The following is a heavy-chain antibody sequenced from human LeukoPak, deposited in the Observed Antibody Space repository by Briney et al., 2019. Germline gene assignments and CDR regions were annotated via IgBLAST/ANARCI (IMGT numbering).Heavy chain of an antibody. CDR2: ISGSGGST. CDR3: AKSGGNYYYDSSGYYPPYYFDY. CDR1: GFTFSSYA. Sequence: GGSLRLSCAASGFTFSSYAMSWVRQAPGKGLEWVSAISGSGGSTYYADSVKGRFTISRDNSKNTPYLQMNGLRAEDTAVYYCAKSGGNYYYDSSGYYPPYYFDYWGQGTLVTVSS. V-gene: IGHV3-23*01. D-gene: IGHD3-22*01. J-gene: IGHJ4*02.